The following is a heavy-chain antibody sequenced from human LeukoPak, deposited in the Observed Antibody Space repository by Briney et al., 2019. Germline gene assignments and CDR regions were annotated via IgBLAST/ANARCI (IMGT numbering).Heavy chain of an antibody. CDR1: GFTFSSYE. D-gene: IGHD3-10*01. V-gene: IGHV3-48*03. CDR3: AGGTRPYYGSGSYWFDP. J-gene: IGHJ5*02. Sequence: GGSLRLSCAASGFTFSSYEMNWVRQAPGKGLEWVSHISSSGSRIYYAESVKGRFTISRDNAQNSLYLQMNSLRAEDTAVYYCAGGTRPYYGSGSYWFDPWGQGTLVTVSS. CDR2: ISSSGSRI.